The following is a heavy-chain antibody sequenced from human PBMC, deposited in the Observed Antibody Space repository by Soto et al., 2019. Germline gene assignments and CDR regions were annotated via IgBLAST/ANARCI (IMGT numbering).Heavy chain of an antibody. CDR1: GFIFTDYS. V-gene: IGHV3-11*01. CDR3: ARDPKRRDGDTFDS. Sequence: QVQLVESGGGLVEPGGSLRLSCSASGFIFTDYSMTWIRQAPGKGLEWVSYISNGDETTQYADSVKGRFSVSRDNAKKVLFLQMNSLRVDDTAVSYCARDPKRRDGDTFDSWGRGALVTVSS. CDR2: ISNGDETT. J-gene: IGHJ4*02.